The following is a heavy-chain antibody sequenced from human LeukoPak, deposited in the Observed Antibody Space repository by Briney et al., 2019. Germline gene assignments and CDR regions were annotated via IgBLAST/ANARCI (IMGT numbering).Heavy chain of an antibody. J-gene: IGHJ4*02. V-gene: IGHV4-59*01. Sequence: SETLSLTCTVSGVSFNSYYWSWIRQSPGKGLEWIGYIYYSGRTNYNPSLKSRATISVDTSNNQVSLNLNSVIAADTAVYYCARSHRRGDTGYDRVGFDSWGQGTLVTVSS. CDR2: IYYSGRT. CDR3: ARSHRRGDTGYDRVGFDS. D-gene: IGHD5-12*01. CDR1: GVSFNSYY.